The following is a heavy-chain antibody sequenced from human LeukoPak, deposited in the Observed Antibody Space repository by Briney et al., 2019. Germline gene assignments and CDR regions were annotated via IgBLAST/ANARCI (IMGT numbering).Heavy chain of an antibody. D-gene: IGHD6-19*01. J-gene: IGHJ4*02. V-gene: IGHV3-33*06. CDR2: IWYDGSNK. Sequence: GGSLRLSWAASGFTFSSYGMHWVRQAPGKGLEWVAAIWYDGSNKYYADSVKGRFTISRDNSKNTLYLQMNSLRAEDTAVYYCAKDTRGIAVAGNFDYWGQGTLVTVS. CDR1: GFTFSSYG. CDR3: AKDTRGIAVAGNFDY.